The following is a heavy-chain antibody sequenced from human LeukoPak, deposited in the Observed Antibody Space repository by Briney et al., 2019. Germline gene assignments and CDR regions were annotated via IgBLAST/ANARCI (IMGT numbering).Heavy chain of an antibody. J-gene: IGHJ4*02. D-gene: IGHD5-24*01. Sequence: GGSLRLSCAASGFTVSSNYMTWVRQAPGKGLEWVSVLYNGGSTYYADSVKGRFTISRDNSKNTLYLQMNSLRAEDTAVYYCARGGRRLQFSHYFDYWGQGTLITVSS. V-gene: IGHV3-53*01. CDR1: GFTVSSNY. CDR3: ARGGRRLQFSHYFDY. CDR2: LYNGGST.